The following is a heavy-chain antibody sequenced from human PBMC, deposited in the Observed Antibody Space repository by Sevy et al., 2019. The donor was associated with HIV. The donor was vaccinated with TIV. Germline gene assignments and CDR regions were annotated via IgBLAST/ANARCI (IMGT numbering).Heavy chain of an antibody. CDR1: GFIFSNYA. V-gene: IGHV3-33*01. CDR3: ARYWGRDGHSIDY. Sequence: GGSLRLSCATSGFIFSNYAMHWIRQAPGKGLEWVTVSWYDGTDKYYADSVQGRFTISGDNSKNTLYLQMNSLRVEDTAVYYCARYWGRDGHSIDYWGQGTLVTVSS. J-gene: IGHJ4*02. D-gene: IGHD3-16*01. CDR2: SWYDGTDK.